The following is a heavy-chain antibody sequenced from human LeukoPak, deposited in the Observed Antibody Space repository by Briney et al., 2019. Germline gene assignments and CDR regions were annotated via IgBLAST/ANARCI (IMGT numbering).Heavy chain of an antibody. CDR1: GGTFSSYA. CDR2: IIPIFGTA. D-gene: IGHD3-22*01. CDR3: ARDRGLHDSSGYLYYFDY. Sequence: SVKVSCKASGGTFSSYAISWVRQAPGQGLEWMGGIIPIFGTANYAQKFQGRVTITTDESTSTAYMELSSLRSEDTAVYYCARDRGLHDSSGYLYYFDYWGQGTLVTVSS. J-gene: IGHJ4*02. V-gene: IGHV1-69*05.